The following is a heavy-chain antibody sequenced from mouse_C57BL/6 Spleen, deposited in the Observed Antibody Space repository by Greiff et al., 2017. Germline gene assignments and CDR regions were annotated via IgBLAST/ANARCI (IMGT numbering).Heavy chain of an antibody. D-gene: IGHD1-1*01. V-gene: IGHV1-50*01. CDR2: IDPSDSYT. Sequence: QVQLQQPGAELVKPGASVKLSCKASGYTFTSYWMQWVKQRPGQGLEWIGEIDPSDSYTNYNQKFKGKATLTVDTSSRPAYMQLSSLTSEDSAVYYCARSDYYGSSPHFDYWGQGTTLTVSS. CDR1: GYTFTSYW. J-gene: IGHJ2*01. CDR3: ARSDYYGSSPHFDY.